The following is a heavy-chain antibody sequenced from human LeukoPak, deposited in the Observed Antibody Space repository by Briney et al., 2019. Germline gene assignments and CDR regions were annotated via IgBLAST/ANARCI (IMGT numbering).Heavy chain of an antibody. CDR2: IYTTGRT. J-gene: IGHJ3*02. Sequence: SETLSLTCSVSGGSVNSYYWSWIRQPPGKGLEWVGYIYTTGRTNYNPSLKSRVTISVDTSKNQFSLKLSSVTAADTAVYYCAKILGSGVWYGFDIWGQGTMVTVSS. D-gene: IGHD7-27*01. CDR3: AKILGSGVWYGFDI. V-gene: IGHV4-4*09. CDR1: GGSVNSYY.